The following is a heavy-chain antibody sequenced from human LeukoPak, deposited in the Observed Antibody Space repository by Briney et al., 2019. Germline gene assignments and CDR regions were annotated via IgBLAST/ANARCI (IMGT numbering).Heavy chain of an antibody. D-gene: IGHD3-3*01. CDR2: IYTSGST. J-gene: IGHJ4*02. Sequence: SETLSLTCTVSGGSLSSYYWSWVRQPAGKGLEWIGRIYTSGSTNYNPSLKSRVTMSVDTSKNQFSLKLSSVTAADTAVYYCARGGDFWSGYLSRHFDYWGQGTLVTVSS. CDR1: GGSLSSYY. CDR3: ARGGDFWSGYLSRHFDY. V-gene: IGHV4-4*07.